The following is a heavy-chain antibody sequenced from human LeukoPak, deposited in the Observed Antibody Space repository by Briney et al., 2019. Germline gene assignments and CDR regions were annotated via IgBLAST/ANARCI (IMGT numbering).Heavy chain of an antibody. CDR1: GYSFSNYW. V-gene: IGHV5-51*01. D-gene: IGHD3-16*01. CDR2: IHPRDSDI. Sequence: GESLKISCQVSGYSFSNYWIAWARHLPGKGLEWMGIIHPRDSDIRYNPPFQGQVTTSADKSISTAYLQWNSLKASDTAIYYCARMIGLGEVSPYFDYWGQGSLVTVSS. J-gene: IGHJ4*02. CDR3: ARMIGLGEVSPYFDY.